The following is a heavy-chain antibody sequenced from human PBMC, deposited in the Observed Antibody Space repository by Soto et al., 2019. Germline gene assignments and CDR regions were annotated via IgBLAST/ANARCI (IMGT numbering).Heavy chain of an antibody. J-gene: IGHJ4*02. CDR3: ARVRTQLAYYYFDY. CDR2: IIPIFGTA. Sequence: SVKVSCQASGGTLSRYSIRWVRPAPGQGLEWMGGIIPIFGTANYAQKFQGRVTITADESTSTAYMELSSLRSEDTAVYYCARVRTQLAYYYFDYWGQGTLVTVSS. V-gene: IGHV1-69*13. D-gene: IGHD6-13*01. CDR1: GGTLSRYS.